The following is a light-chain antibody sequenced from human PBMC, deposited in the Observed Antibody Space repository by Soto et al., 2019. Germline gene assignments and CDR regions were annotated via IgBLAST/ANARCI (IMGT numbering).Light chain of an antibody. CDR3: QHRSNWPRT. Sequence: EIVLTQSPATLSLSPGERATLSCSASQSVSTCLAWYQQKPGQAPRLLIYDASNKATGIPARFSGSVSGTDFTLTISSLEPEDFTVYYCQHRSNWPRTVGQGTKLEIK. CDR1: QSVSTC. J-gene: IGKJ2*01. CDR2: DAS. V-gene: IGKV3-11*01.